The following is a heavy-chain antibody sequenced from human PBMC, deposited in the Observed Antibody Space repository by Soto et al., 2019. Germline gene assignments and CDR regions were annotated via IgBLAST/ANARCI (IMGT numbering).Heavy chain of an antibody. CDR1: GYTFTGYY. V-gene: IGHV1-2*02. Sequence: ASVKVSCKASGYTFTGYYMHWVRQAPGQGLEWMGWINPNSGGTNYAQKFQGRVTMTRDTSISTAYMELSRLRSDDTAVYYCARGPLVHLRYCSSTSCARERWFDPWGQGTLVTVSS. CDR2: INPNSGGT. D-gene: IGHD2-2*01. J-gene: IGHJ5*02. CDR3: ARGPLVHLRYCSSTSCARERWFDP.